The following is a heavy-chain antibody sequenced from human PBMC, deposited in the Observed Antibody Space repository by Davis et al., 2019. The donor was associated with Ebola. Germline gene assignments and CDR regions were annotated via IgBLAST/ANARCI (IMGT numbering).Heavy chain of an antibody. D-gene: IGHD2-2*01. CDR3: ARVQGVPAAMSFYGMDV. CDR1: GYTFTSYY. Sequence: ASVKVSCKASGYTFTSYYMHWVRQAPGQGLEWMGWINAGNGNTNYAQKLQGRVTMTTDTSTSTAYMELRSLRSDDTAVYYCARVQGVPAAMSFYGMDVWGQGTTVTVSS. CDR2: INAGNGNT. V-gene: IGHV1-18*04. J-gene: IGHJ6*02.